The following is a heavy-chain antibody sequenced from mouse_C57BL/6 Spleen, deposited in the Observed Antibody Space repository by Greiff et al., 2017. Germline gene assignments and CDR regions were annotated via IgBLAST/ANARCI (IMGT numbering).Heavy chain of an antibody. CDR1: GYTFTNYW. Sequence: VQRVESGAELVRPGTSVKMSCKASGYTFTNYWIGWAKQRPGHGLEWIGDIYPGGGYTNYNEKFKGKATLTADKSSSTAYMQFSSLTSEDSASYYCARGHYGSSWYFDVWGTGTTVTVSS. CDR2: IYPGGGYT. D-gene: IGHD1-1*01. V-gene: IGHV1-63*01. J-gene: IGHJ1*03. CDR3: ARGHYGSSWYFDV.